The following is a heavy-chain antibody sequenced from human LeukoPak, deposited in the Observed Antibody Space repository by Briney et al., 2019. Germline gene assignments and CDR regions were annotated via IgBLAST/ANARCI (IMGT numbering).Heavy chain of an antibody. CDR2: IHYSGTT. Sequence: SETLSLTCTVSGGSISRYYWSWFRQPPGKELEWIGYIHYSGTTNYNPSLKSRVTISVDTSKNQFSLKLSSVTAADTAVYYCAGGGQWLAFDYWGQGTLVTVSS. D-gene: IGHD6-19*01. CDR3: AGGGQWLAFDY. CDR1: GGSISRYY. V-gene: IGHV4-59*01. J-gene: IGHJ4*02.